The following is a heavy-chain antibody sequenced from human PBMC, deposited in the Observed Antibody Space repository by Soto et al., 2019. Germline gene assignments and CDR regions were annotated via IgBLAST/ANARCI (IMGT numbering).Heavy chain of an antibody. CDR1: GFTFRSYS. D-gene: IGHD2-15*01. Sequence: VQLVESGGGLVKPGGSLRLSCAASGFTFRSYSMNWVRQAPGKGLEWVAVISYDGSNKYYADSVKGRFTISRDNSKNTLYLQMNSLRAEDTAVYYCAKEGLHYCSGGSCYLYYFDYWGQGTLVTVSS. J-gene: IGHJ4*02. V-gene: IGHV3-30*18. CDR3: AKEGLHYCSGGSCYLYYFDY. CDR2: ISYDGSNK.